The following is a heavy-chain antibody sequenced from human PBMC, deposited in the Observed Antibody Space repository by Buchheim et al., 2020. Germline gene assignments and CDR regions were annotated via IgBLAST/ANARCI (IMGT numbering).Heavy chain of an antibody. Sequence: QLQLQESGSGLVKPSQTLSLTCAVSGGSISSGGYSWSWIRQPPGKGLEWIGYIYHSGSTYYNPSLKSRVTISVDRSKNQFSLKLSSVTAADTVVYYCARGSSYYYDSSGYYEDWYFDLRGRGTL. D-gene: IGHD3-22*01. V-gene: IGHV4-30-2*01. CDR1: GGSISSGGYS. J-gene: IGHJ2*01. CDR2: IYHSGST. CDR3: ARGSSYYYDSSGYYEDWYFDL.